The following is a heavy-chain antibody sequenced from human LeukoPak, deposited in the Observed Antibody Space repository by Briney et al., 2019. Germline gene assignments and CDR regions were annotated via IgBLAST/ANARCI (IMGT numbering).Heavy chain of an antibody. J-gene: IGHJ5*02. CDR3: ARVALGSYNWFDP. V-gene: IGHV3-74*01. D-gene: IGHD3-10*01. CDR2: ISPDGSRT. CDR1: GFTFSSYA. Sequence: GGSLRLSCAASGFTFSSYAMSWVRQAPGKGLVWVSRISPDGSRTTYADSVKGRFTISRDNAKNTVYLQMNSLRAEDTAVYYCARVALGSYNWFDPWGQGTLVTVSS.